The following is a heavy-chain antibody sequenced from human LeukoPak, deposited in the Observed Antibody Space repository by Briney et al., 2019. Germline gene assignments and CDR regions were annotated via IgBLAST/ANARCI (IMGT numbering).Heavy chain of an antibody. J-gene: IGHJ4*02. CDR3: AKDLLPYSGYATAPDY. CDR1: GFTVSSNY. CDR2: IYSGGST. Sequence: GGSLRLSCAASGFTVSSNYMSWVRQAPGKGLEWVSVIYSGGSTYYADSVKGRFTISRDNSKNTLYLQMNSLRAEDTAVYYCAKDLLPYSGYATAPDYWGQGTLVTVSS. D-gene: IGHD5-12*01. V-gene: IGHV3-53*05.